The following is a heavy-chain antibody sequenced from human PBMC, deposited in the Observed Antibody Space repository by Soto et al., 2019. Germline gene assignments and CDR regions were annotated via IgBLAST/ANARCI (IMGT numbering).Heavy chain of an antibody. J-gene: IGHJ6*02. Sequence: GGSLRLSCAASGFTFSSYGMHWVRQAPGKGLEWVAVIWYDGSNKYYADSVKGRFTISRDNSRNTLYLQMNSLRAEDTAVYYCARKTAMVSGYYYYGMDVWGQGTTVTVSS. D-gene: IGHD5-18*01. CDR3: ARKTAMVSGYYYYGMDV. V-gene: IGHV3-33*01. CDR2: IWYDGSNK. CDR1: GFTFSSYG.